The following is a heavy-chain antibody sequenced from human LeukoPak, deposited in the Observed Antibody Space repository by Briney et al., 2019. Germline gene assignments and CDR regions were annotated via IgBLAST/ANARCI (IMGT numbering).Heavy chain of an antibody. Sequence: PGGSLRLSCAASGFSVTTYYMSWVRQAPGKGLEWVGRIRSKANSYATAYAASVKGRFTISRDDSKNTAYLQMNSLKTEDTAVYYCTTVTTVVTLWGQGTLVTVSS. J-gene: IGHJ4*02. V-gene: IGHV3-73*01. CDR1: GFSVTTYY. CDR3: TTVTTVVTL. CDR2: IRSKANSYAT. D-gene: IGHD4-23*01.